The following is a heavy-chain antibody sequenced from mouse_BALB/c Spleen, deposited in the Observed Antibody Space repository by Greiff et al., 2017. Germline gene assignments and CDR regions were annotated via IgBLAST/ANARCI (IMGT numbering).Heavy chain of an antibody. D-gene: IGHD3-1*01. V-gene: IGHV5-9-4*01. CDR2: ISSGGSYT. J-gene: IGHJ3*01. CDR3: ARNRAGTVFAY. CDR1: GFTFSSYA. Sequence: EVKLMESGGGLVKPGGSLKLSCAASGFTFSSYAMSWVRQSPEKRLEWVAEISSGGSYTYYPDTVTGRFTISRDNAKNTLYLEMSSLRSEDTAMYYCARNRAGTVFAYWGQGTLVTVSA.